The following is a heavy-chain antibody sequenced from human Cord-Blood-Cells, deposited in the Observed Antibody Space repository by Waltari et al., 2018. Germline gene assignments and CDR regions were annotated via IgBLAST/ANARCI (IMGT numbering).Heavy chain of an antibody. J-gene: IGHJ4*02. CDR3: AREKTGIFDY. Sequence: QLQLQESGPGLVKPSETLSLTCTVSGGSISSSSYYWGGIRQPPGKGLEWIGSIYYSGSTYYNPSLKSRVTISVDTSKNQFSLKLSSVTAADTAVYYCAREKTGIFDYWGQGTLVTVSS. CDR1: GGSISSSSYY. CDR2: IYYSGST. V-gene: IGHV4-39*07. D-gene: IGHD1-1*01.